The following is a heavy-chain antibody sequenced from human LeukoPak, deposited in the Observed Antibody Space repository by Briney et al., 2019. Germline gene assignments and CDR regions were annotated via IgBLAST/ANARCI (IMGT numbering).Heavy chain of an antibody. V-gene: IGHV1-69*05. D-gene: IGHD3-22*01. CDR3: ARHPYYYDSSGYYYDY. CDR1: GGTFSSYA. J-gene: IGHJ4*02. Sequence: ASVKVSCKASGGTFSSYAISWVRQAPGQGLEWMGGIIPIFGTANYAQKFQGRVTITTDESTSTAYMELSSLRSEDTAVYYCARHPYYYDSSGYYYDYWGQGTLVTVSS. CDR2: IIPIFGTA.